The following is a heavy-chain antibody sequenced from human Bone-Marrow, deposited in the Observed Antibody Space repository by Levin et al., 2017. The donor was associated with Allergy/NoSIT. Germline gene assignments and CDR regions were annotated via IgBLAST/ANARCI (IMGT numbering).Heavy chain of an antibody. J-gene: IGHJ4*02. Sequence: GESLKISCVASGFTFGNAWMSWVRQAPGKGLEWVGRIKSKTDGGTTDYAAPVKGRFTISRDDSKHTLYLQMNSLKIEDTAVYYCTTEGVVGTNSGFDYWGQGALVTVSS. CDR1: GFTFGNAW. V-gene: IGHV3-15*01. D-gene: IGHD1-26*01. CDR3: TTEGVVGTNSGFDY. CDR2: IKSKTDGGTT.